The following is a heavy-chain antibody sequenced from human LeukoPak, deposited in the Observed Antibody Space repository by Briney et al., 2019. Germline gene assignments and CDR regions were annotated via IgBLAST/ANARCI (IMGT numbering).Heavy chain of an antibody. CDR1: GGSISSGGYY. CDR3: ARGLRITLGYSSGWYTFDY. J-gene: IGHJ4*02. Sequence: SETLSLTCTVSGGSISSGGYYWSWIRQPPGKGLEWIGEINHSGSTNYNPSLKSRVTISVDTSKNQFSLKLSSVTAADTAVYYCARGLRITLGYSSGWYTFDYWGQGTLVTVSS. V-gene: IGHV4-39*07. D-gene: IGHD6-19*01. CDR2: INHSGST.